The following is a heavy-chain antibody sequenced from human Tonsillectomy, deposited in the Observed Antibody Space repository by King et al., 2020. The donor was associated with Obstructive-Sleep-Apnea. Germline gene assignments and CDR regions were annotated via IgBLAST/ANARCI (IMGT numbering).Heavy chain of an antibody. V-gene: IGHV3-13*04. CDR3: ARMGAQDTFDI. CDR1: GFTFISYD. J-gene: IGHJ3*02. CDR2: ICTAGDT. Sequence: VQLVESGGGLVQPGGSLRLSCAASGFTFISYDMHWVRQATGKGLEWVSAICTAGDTYYPGSVKGRFTISSENVKNSLYLQMNSLRAGDTAVYFCARMGAQDTFDIWGQGTMVTVSS. D-gene: IGHD1-26*01.